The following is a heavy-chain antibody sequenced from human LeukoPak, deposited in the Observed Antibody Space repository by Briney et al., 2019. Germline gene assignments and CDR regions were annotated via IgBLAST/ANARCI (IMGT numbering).Heavy chain of an antibody. CDR3: ARDGAEMAPFNAFDI. CDR1: GFTFSSYW. D-gene: IGHD5-24*01. J-gene: IGHJ3*02. CDR2: ISYDGSNK. V-gene: IGHV3-30*03. Sequence: PGGSLRLSCAASGFTFSSYWMSWVRQAPGKGLEWVAVISYDGSNKYYADSVKGRFTISRDNSKNTLYLQMNSLRAEDTAVYYCARDGAEMAPFNAFDIWGQGTMVTVSS.